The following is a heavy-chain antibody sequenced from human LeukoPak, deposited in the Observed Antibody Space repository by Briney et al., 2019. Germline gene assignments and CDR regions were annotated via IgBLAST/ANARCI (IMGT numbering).Heavy chain of an antibody. D-gene: IGHD3-3*01. Sequence: PSETLSLTCTVSGGSISSYYWSWIRQPPGKGLEWIRYIYYSGSTNYNPSLKSRVTISVDTSKNQFSLKLSSVTAADTAVYYCARYYDFWSGHTAFDVWGQGTMVTVSS. J-gene: IGHJ3*01. V-gene: IGHV4-59*08. CDR1: GGSISSYY. CDR3: ARYYDFWSGHTAFDV. CDR2: IYYSGST.